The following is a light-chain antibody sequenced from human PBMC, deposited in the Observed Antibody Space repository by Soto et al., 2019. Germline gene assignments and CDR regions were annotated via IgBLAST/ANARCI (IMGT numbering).Light chain of an antibody. V-gene: IGKV3-20*01. CDR1: QTVSSNF. J-gene: IGKJ1*01. CDR2: GAS. Sequence: EIVLTQSPGTLSLSPGDRATLSCSASQTVSSNFLAWYQQGPAQAPRLLIHGASTRATGITDRFSGSVSGTDFTLIISGLEPEDFAVYYCQQYGTSPATFGQGTKVDIK. CDR3: QQYGTSPAT.